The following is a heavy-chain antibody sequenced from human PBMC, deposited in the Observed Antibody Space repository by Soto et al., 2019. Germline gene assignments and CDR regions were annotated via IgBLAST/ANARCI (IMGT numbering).Heavy chain of an antibody. CDR3: ARQLPLGWFDP. CDR2: ISTTSTYI. V-gene: IGHV3-21*04. Sequence: GWSLSFSCSASGFTFSYYTMNCVRQAPGKGLEWVSSISTTSTYIYYADSVQGRFTISRDNAKNSVYLQVNSLRGEDTAVYYCARQLPLGWFDPWGQRILVT. CDR1: GFTFSYYT. D-gene: IGHD3-16*01. J-gene: IGHJ5*02.